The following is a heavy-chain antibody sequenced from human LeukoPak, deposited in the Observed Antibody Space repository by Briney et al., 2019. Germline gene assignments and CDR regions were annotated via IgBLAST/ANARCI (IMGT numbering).Heavy chain of an antibody. V-gene: IGHV1-2*02. CDR2: INPNSGGT. D-gene: IGHD6-6*01. CDR3: ARDPGMDSSSDY. CDR1: GGTFSSYA. J-gene: IGHJ4*02. Sequence: ASVKVSCKASGGTFSSYAISWVRQAPGQGLEWMGWINPNSGGTNYAQKFQGRVTMTRDTSISTAYMELSRLRSDDTAVYYCARDPGMDSSSDYWGQGTLVTVSS.